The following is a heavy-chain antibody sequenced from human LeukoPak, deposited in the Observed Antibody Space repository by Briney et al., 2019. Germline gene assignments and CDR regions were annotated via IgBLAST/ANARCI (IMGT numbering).Heavy chain of an antibody. J-gene: IGHJ4*02. V-gene: IGHV3-21*01. CDR2: ISSSSIYI. Sequence: GGSLRLSCEASGFXFSSYSMNWVRQAPGKGLEWVSSISSSSIYIYYTDSLKGRFTISRDNAGNSLYLQMNSLRAEDTAVYYCARETNTSDSSGYIRADVRRDDYWGQGTLVTVSS. D-gene: IGHD3-22*01. CDR1: GFXFSSYS. CDR3: ARETNTSDSSGYIRADVRRDDY.